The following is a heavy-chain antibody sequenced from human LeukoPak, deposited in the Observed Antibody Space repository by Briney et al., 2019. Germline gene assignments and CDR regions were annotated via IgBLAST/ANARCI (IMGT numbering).Heavy chain of an antibody. CDR2: IYTGGST. Sequence: GGSLTLSCAASGFTFSTCSMNWVRQAPGKGLEWVSIIYTGGSTYYAHSVKGRFTISRDNSKNTVYLQMNSLRAEDTAVYFCARDLGTNDAFDIWGQGTMLTVSS. D-gene: IGHD7-27*01. V-gene: IGHV3-53*01. J-gene: IGHJ3*02. CDR1: GFTFSTCS. CDR3: ARDLGTNDAFDI.